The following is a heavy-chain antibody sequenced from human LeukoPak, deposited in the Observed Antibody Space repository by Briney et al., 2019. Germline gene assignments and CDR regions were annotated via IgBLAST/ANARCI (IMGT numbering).Heavy chain of an antibody. D-gene: IGHD3-3*01. CDR2: ISSSGGST. CDR1: GLTFSSYA. V-gene: IGHV3-23*01. Sequence: PGGSLRLSCAASGLTFSSYAMNWVRQAPGKGLEWVSGISSSGGSTNYADSVKGRFTISRDNSKNTLYLQMNSLRAEDTAVYYCAKRHYDFWSGYENQMYYFDQWGQGTLVTVSS. J-gene: IGHJ4*02. CDR3: AKRHYDFWSGYENQMYYFDQ.